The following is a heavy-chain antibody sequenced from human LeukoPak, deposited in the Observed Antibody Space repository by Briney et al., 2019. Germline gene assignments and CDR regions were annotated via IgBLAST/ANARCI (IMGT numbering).Heavy chain of an antibody. CDR3: ARVNDIAVVAAAAPHYEY. CDR1: GYTFISYG. CDR2: ISAYKGAT. J-gene: IGHJ4*02. D-gene: IGHD2-15*01. Sequence: ASVKVSCKPSGYTFISYGISWVRQAPGQGLEWVGWISAYKGATDYAQKFQGRVAMTTDTSTSTVYMELKSLTFEDTAVYYCARVNDIAVVAAAAPHYEYWGQGTLVTVSS. V-gene: IGHV1-18*01.